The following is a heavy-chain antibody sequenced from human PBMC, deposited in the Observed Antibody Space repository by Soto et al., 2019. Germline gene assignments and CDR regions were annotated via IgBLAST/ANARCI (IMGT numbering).Heavy chain of an antibody. CDR1: CRSISSACNC. V-gene: IGHV4-39*01. Sequence: XXTRSLTCSFSCRSISSACNCSSLIRQPPGEGLEWIGXIYYRXSPYYNKSLKXXVTVSVDXXTNQFSLKMSSVTAADTAVDYCACHPSDFSVYPLGQGTLV. D-gene: IGHD2-21*02. CDR2: IYYRXSP. J-gene: IGHJ5*02. CDR3: ACHPSDFSVYP.